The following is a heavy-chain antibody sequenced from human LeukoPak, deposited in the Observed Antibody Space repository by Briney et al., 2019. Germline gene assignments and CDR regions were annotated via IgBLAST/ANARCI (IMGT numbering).Heavy chain of an antibody. V-gene: IGHV1-18*01. CDR2: ISAYNGNT. Sequence: ASVKVSCKASGYTFTSYGISWVRQAPGQGLEWMGWISAYNGNTNYAQKLQGRVTMTTDTSTSTAYMELRSLRSEDTAVYYCARAGFSSSRAGYYYYMDVWGKGTTVTVSS. J-gene: IGHJ6*03. CDR3: ARAGFSSSRAGYYYYMDV. D-gene: IGHD6-6*01. CDR1: GYTFTSYG.